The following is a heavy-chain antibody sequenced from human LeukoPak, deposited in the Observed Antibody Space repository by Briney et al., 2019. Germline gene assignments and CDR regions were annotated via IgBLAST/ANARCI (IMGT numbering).Heavy chain of an antibody. Sequence: GGSLRLSCAASGFTFSDYYMSWIRQAPGKGLEWVSAISGSGGSTYYADSVKGRFTISRDNSKNTLYLQMNSLRAEDTAVYYCAKDPSYYYDSSASPFDYWGQGTLVTVSS. CDR3: AKDPSYYYDSSASPFDY. CDR1: GFTFSDYY. J-gene: IGHJ4*02. D-gene: IGHD3-22*01. V-gene: IGHV3-23*01. CDR2: ISGSGGST.